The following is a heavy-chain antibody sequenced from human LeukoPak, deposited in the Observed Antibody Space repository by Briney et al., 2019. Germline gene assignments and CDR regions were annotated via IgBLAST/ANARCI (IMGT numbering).Heavy chain of an antibody. D-gene: IGHD2-2*01. J-gene: IGHJ4*02. CDR1: GFTFSSYA. V-gene: IGHV3-23*01. CDR2: ISGSGGST. Sequence: GGSLRLSCAASGFTFSSYAMSWVRQAPGKGLEWVSAISGSGGSTYYADSVKGRFTISRDNSKNTLYLQMNSPRAEDTAVYYCAADIVVVPAASSGFDYWGQGTLVTVSS. CDR3: AADIVVVPAASSGFDY.